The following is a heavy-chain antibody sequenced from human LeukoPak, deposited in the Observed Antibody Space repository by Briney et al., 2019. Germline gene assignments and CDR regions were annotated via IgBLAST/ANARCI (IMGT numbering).Heavy chain of an antibody. CDR2: IRSKAYGGTT. J-gene: IGHJ6*02. CDR1: GFTFGDYA. D-gene: IGHD2-21*02. CDR3: TRDQVVVTAISTLAYYGMDV. V-gene: IGHV3-49*03. Sequence: GGSLRLSCTASGFTFGDYAMSWFRQAPGKGLEWVGFIRSKAYGGTTEYAASVKGRFTISRDDSKSIAYLQMNSLKTEDTAVYYCTRDQVVVTAISTLAYYGMDVWGQGTTVTVSS.